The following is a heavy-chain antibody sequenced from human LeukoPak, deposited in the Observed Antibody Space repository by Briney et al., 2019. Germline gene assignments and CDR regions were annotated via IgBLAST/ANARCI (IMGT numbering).Heavy chain of an antibody. CDR3: AEPKTGSSWWYYFGY. Sequence: PSETLSLTCAVYGGSFSTYYWTWLRQPPGKGLEWLGEINHSGTTKYNPSLTSRVTIAVDKPKNQFSLKLKSVTAADTAVYYRAEPKTGSSWWYYFGYWGQGALVTVSS. CDR2: INHSGTT. V-gene: IGHV4-34*01. CDR1: GGSFSTYY. D-gene: IGHD6-19*01. J-gene: IGHJ4*02.